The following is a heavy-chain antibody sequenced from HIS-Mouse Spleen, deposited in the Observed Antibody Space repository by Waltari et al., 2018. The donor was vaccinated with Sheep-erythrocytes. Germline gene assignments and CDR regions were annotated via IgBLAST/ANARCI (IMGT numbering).Heavy chain of an antibody. CDR2: INPNNGGT. CDR1: GYTFTGYY. D-gene: IGHD6-13*01. CDR3: ARDASSSWYAFDI. Sequence: QVQLVQSGAEVKKPGASVKVSCKASGYTFTGYYMHWVRQAPGQGLEWMGGINPNNGGTNYAQKFQGRVTRTRDTSISTAYMELSRLRSDDTAVYYCARDASSSWYAFDIWGQGTMVTVSS. V-gene: IGHV1-2*02. J-gene: IGHJ3*02.